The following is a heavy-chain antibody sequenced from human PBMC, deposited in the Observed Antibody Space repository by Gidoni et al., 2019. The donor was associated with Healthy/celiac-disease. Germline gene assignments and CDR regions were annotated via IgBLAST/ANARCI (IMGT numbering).Heavy chain of an antibody. CDR1: GFTFSSYE. D-gene: IGHD2-2*01. V-gene: IGHV3-48*03. J-gene: IGHJ6*03. Sequence: EVQLVESGGGLVQPGGSLRLSCAAPGFTFSSYEMNWVRQAPGKGLEWVSYISSSGSTIYYADSVKGRFTISRDNAKNSLYLQMNSLRAEDTAVYYCARLGPAAIYYYYYMDVWGKGTTVTVSS. CDR2: ISSSGSTI. CDR3: ARLGPAAIYYYYYMDV.